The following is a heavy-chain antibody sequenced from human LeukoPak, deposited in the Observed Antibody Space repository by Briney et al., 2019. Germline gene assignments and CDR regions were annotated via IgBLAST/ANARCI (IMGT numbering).Heavy chain of an antibody. V-gene: IGHV3-7*03. J-gene: IGHJ4*02. CDR1: GFIFSSYW. Sequence: GGSLRLSCAASGFIFSSYWMSWVRQAPGKGLEWVANIKQDGSEKYYVDSVKGRFTISRDNAKNLVYLQMNNLRAEDTAVYYCARDRSSSFWGQGILVTVSS. CDR2: IKQDGSEK. CDR3: ARDRSSSF. D-gene: IGHD6-13*01.